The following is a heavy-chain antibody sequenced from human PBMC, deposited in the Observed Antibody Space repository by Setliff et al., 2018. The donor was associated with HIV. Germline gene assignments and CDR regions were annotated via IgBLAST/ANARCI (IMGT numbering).Heavy chain of an antibody. CDR1: GGSFSGYC. D-gene: IGHD6-13*01. CDR3: ARLRWAATAGTWDYYYYGMDV. J-gene: IGHJ6*02. V-gene: IGHV4-34*01. Sequence: PSETLSLTCAVYGGSFSGYCWSWIRQPPGKGLEWIGEINHSGRTKYNPSLKSRVTTSVDTSKNQFSLRLSSVTAADTAVYYCARLRWAATAGTWDYYYYGMDVWGQGTTVTVSS. CDR2: INHSGRT.